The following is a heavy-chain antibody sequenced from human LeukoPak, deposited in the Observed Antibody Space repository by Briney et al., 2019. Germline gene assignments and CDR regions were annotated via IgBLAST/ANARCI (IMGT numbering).Heavy chain of an antibody. D-gene: IGHD2-8*01. Sequence: PSETLSLTCTVSGGSITSYYWSWIRQPPGKGLEWIGYIYYSGSTNYNPSLKSRVTISVDTSKNQFSLKLNTVTAADTAVYYCARDPRGCTSRDNWVDPWGQGTLVTVSS. J-gene: IGHJ5*02. V-gene: IGHV4-59*01. CDR3: ARDPRGCTSRDNWVDP. CDR1: GGSITSYY. CDR2: IYYSGST.